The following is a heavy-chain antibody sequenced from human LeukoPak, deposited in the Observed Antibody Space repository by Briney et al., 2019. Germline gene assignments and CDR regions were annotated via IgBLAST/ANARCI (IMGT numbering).Heavy chain of an antibody. V-gene: IGHV3-23*01. J-gene: IGHJ4*02. Sequence: GGSLRLSCAASGFTFSRYAMSWVRQAPGKGLEWVSGISGSGTYYADSVKGRFTISGDNSKNTLNLQMNSLRAEDTALYYCARGYYFDYWGQGTLVTVSS. CDR3: ARGYYFDY. CDR1: GFTFSRYA. CDR2: ISGSGT.